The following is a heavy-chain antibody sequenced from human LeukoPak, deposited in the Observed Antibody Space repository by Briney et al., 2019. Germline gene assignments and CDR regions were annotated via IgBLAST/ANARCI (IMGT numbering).Heavy chain of an antibody. CDR3: AKDALWFGESYYFDY. CDR2: IRYDGSNK. CDR1: AFTFSSYG. V-gene: IGHV3-30*02. Sequence: GGSLRLSCAASAFTFSSYGMHCVRQAPGKGLGWVAFIRYDGSNKYYADSVKGRFTISRDNSKNSLYLQMNSLRAEDTAVYYCAKDALWFGESYYFDYWGQGTLVTVSS. J-gene: IGHJ4*02. D-gene: IGHD3-10*01.